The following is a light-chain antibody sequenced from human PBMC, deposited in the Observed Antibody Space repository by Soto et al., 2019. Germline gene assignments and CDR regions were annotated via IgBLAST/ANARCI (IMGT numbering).Light chain of an antibody. CDR2: GAS. CDR1: RSISSTY. J-gene: IGKJ2*01. CDR3: QQYGGSPPYT. V-gene: IGKV3-20*01. Sequence: EIVLTQSPGTLSLSPGERATLSCRASRSISSTYLAWYQQKPGQAPSLLIFGASSSATGIPVRFSGSGSGTDFTLTISRLEPEDFAVYYCQQYGGSPPYTFGQGTKLEIK.